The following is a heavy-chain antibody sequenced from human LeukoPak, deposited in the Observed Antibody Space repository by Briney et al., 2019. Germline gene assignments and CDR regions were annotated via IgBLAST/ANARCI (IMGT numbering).Heavy chain of an antibody. CDR1: GGSFSGYY. D-gene: IGHD7-27*01. Sequence: SETLSLTCAVYGGSFSGYYWSWIRQPPGKGLEWIGSIYYSGSTYYNPSLKSRVTISVDTSKNQFSLKLSSVTAADTAVYYCAREARTGDFDYWGQGTLVTVSS. CDR2: IYYSGST. V-gene: IGHV4-34*01. CDR3: AREARTGDFDY. J-gene: IGHJ4*02.